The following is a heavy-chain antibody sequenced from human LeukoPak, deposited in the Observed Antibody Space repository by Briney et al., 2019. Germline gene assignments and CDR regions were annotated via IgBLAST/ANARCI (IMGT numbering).Heavy chain of an antibody. Sequence: SETLSLTCTVSGGSISSGDYYWSWIRQPPGKGLEWIGYIYYSGSTYYNPSLKSRVTISVDTSKNQFSLKLSSVTAADTAVYYCARGYCSSTSCYPDYWGQGTLVTVSS. J-gene: IGHJ4*02. V-gene: IGHV4-30-4*08. CDR1: GGSISSGDYY. CDR2: IYYSGST. D-gene: IGHD2-2*01. CDR3: ARGYCSSTSCYPDY.